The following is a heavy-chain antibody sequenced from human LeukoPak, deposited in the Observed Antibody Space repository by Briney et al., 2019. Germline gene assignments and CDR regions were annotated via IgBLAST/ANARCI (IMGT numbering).Heavy chain of an antibody. V-gene: IGHV3-23*01. CDR2: ISGSGGST. CDR3: ASMIVVVITHHFDY. CDR1: GFTFSSYA. J-gene: IGHJ4*02. Sequence: GGSLRLSCAASGFTFSSYAMSWVRQAPGKGLEWVSAISGSGGSTYYADSVKGRFTISRDNSKNTLYLQMNSLRAEDTAVYYCASMIVVVITHHFDYWGQGTLVTVSS. D-gene: IGHD3-22*01.